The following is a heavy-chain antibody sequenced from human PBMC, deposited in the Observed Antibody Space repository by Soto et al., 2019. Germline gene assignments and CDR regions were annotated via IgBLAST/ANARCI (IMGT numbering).Heavy chain of an antibody. J-gene: IGHJ3*02. D-gene: IGHD3-9*01. CDR3: AREGILLLGAFDI. CDR2: IYYTGST. CDR1: GGSINNYY. V-gene: IGHV4-59*01. Sequence: SETLSLTCNVSGGSINNYYWNWVRQTPGKGLEWIGYIYYTGSTHYNPSLKSRVTMSVDTPKNQFSLRLTSVTAADTALYFCAREGILLLGAFDIWGQGTVVTVSS.